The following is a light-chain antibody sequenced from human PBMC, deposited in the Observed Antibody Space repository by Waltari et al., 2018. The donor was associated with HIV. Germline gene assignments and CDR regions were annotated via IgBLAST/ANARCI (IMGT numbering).Light chain of an antibody. J-gene: IGLJ3*02. CDR2: EVS. Sequence: QSALTQPPSASGSPGQSVTIPGTGTSSHVGGSNYVSWYQQHPGKAPQLMIYEVSKRPSGVPDRFSGSKSGNTASLTVSGLQAEDEADYYCSSYAGSNNLVFGGGTKLTVL. CDR3: SSYAGSNNLV. CDR1: SSHVGGSNY. V-gene: IGLV2-8*01.